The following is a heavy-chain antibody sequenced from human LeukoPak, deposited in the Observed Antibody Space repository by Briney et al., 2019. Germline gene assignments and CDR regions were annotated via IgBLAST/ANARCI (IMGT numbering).Heavy chain of an antibody. CDR1: GGSFSCYC. Sequence: PSATLSLTSAVYGGSFSCYCWSWIRPPPGKGLAWIGEINHSGSTNYNPSLKSRVTISVDTSKNQFSLKLSSVTAADTAVYYCARAARRSYYNGWGQGTLVTVSS. J-gene: IGHJ4*02. D-gene: IGHD3-10*01. V-gene: IGHV4-34*01. CDR3: ARAARRSYYNG. CDR2: INHSGST.